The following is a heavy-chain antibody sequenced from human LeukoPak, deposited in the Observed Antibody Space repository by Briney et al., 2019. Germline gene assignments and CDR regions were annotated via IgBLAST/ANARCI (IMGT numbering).Heavy chain of an antibody. J-gene: IGHJ4*02. Sequence: SQTLSLTCVISGDSVSTNSAAWNWIRPSPSRGLEWLGRTYYRSKWYNDYAVSVKSRIIINPDTSKNQFSLQLNSVTPEDTAVYYCASGRYYFQYWGQGTLVTVSS. D-gene: IGHD1-26*01. V-gene: IGHV6-1*01. CDR3: ASGRYYFQY. CDR1: GDSVSTNSAA. CDR2: TYYRSKWYN.